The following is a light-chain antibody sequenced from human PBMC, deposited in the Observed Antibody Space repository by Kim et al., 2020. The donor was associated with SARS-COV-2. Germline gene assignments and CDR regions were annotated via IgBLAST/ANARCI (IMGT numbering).Light chain of an antibody. J-gene: IGKJ4*01. V-gene: IGKV3-20*01. CDR2: GAS. CDR1: QSVNSDY. Sequence: LSPGERAPLSCRASQSVNSDYLAWHQQKPGQAPRLLIYGASNRVAGIPDRFSGSGSGTDFTLTISRLEPEDFAVYYCQHYVSSLTFGGGTKVDIK. CDR3: QHYVSSLT.